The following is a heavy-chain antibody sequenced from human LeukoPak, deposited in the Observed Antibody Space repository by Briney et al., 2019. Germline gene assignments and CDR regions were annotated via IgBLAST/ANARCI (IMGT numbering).Heavy chain of an antibody. Sequence: SETLSLTCTVSGGSISSYYWSWIRQPAGKGLEWIGRIYTSGSTNYNPSLKSRVTMSVDTSKNQFSLKLSSVTAADTAVYYCARGFAGAAWLDYFDYWGQGTLVTVSS. D-gene: IGHD1-26*01. V-gene: IGHV4-4*07. CDR2: IYTSGST. CDR3: ARGFAGAAWLDYFDY. J-gene: IGHJ4*02. CDR1: GGSISSYY.